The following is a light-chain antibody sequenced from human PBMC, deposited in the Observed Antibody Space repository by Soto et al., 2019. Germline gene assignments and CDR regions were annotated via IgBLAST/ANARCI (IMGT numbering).Light chain of an antibody. CDR3: QQYNSYSAT. Sequence: DLEMSQSASTVSAAVGDRGTITCRASQSISSWLAWYQQKPGKAPKLLIYDASSLESGVPSRFSGSGSGTEFTLTISSLQPDDFATYYCQQYNSYSATLGQGTKVDXK. CDR1: QSISSW. V-gene: IGKV1-5*01. CDR2: DAS. J-gene: IGKJ1*01.